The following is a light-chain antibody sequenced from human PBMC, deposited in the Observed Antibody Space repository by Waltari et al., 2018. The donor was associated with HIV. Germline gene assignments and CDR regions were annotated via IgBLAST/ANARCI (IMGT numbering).Light chain of an antibody. CDR3: QQYNNWPPIT. CDR1: QSVSSN. J-gene: IGKJ5*01. CDR2: GAS. Sequence: EIVMTQSPATLPVSPGEKPTSSCRATQSVSSNLAWYQQKPGQAPRLLIYGASARATGIPDRFSGSGSGTEFTLTITSLQSEDFAVYYCQQYNNWPPITFGQGTRLEIK. V-gene: IGKV3-15*01.